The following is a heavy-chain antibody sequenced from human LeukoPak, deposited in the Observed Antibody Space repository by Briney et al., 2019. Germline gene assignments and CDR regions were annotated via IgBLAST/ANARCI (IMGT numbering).Heavy chain of an antibody. CDR3: ARQYSYGFPFDY. Sequence: SETLSLTCTVSGGSISSYYWSWIRQPAGKGLEWIGHIYTSGSTNYNPSLKSRVTMSVDTSKNQFSLKLSSVTAADTAVYYCARQYSYGFPFDYWGQGTLVTVSS. J-gene: IGHJ4*02. CDR2: IYTSGST. CDR1: GGSISSYY. D-gene: IGHD5-18*01. V-gene: IGHV4-4*07.